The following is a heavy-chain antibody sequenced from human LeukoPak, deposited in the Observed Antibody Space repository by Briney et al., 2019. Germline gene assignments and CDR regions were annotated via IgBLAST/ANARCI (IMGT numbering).Heavy chain of an antibody. D-gene: IGHD5-24*01. CDR1: GFTFSSYA. V-gene: IGHV3-23*01. CDR2: ISGSGGST. Sequence: GGSLRLSCAASGFTFSSYAMSWVRQAPGKGLEWVSAISGSGGSTYYADSVKGRFTISRDNSKNTLYLQMNSLRAEDTAVYYCAKVGRDGYNYDYFDYWGQGTLVTVSS. J-gene: IGHJ4*02. CDR3: AKVGRDGYNYDYFDY.